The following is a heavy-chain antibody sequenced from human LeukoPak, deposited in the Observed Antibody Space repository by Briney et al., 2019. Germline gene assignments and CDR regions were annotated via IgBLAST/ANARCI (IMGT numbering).Heavy chain of an antibody. V-gene: IGHV3-43*02. D-gene: IGHD3-10*01. CDR3: AKEARDLSLDY. J-gene: IGHJ4*02. CDR1: GFSFDDYA. Sequence: GGSLRLSCAASGFSFDDYAMHLVRQTPGKGLEWVSLINGNNVGTSYADSVKGRFTISRDNSKNSLYLQMNSLRTEDTALYYCAKEARDLSLDYWGQGTLVTVSS. CDR2: INGNNVGT.